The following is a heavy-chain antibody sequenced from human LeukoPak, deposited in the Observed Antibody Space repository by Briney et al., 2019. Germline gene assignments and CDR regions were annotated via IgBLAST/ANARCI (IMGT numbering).Heavy chain of an antibody. J-gene: IGHJ4*02. Sequence: ASVKVSCKASGYIFTSYGISGVRQAPGQGLEWMGWISAYNGNTNYAQKLQGRVTMTTDTSTSTAYMELRSLRSDDTAVYYCARVSPPRVVPPDDYWGQGTLVTVSS. CDR3: ARVSPPRVVPPDDY. CDR2: ISAYNGNT. V-gene: IGHV1-18*01. CDR1: GYIFTSYG. D-gene: IGHD2-2*01.